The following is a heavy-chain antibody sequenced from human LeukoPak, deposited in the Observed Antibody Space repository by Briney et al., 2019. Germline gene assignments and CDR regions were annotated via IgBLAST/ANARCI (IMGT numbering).Heavy chain of an antibody. CDR2: IYYSGST. D-gene: IGHD3-10*01. V-gene: IGHV4-30-4*08. CDR1: GGSISSGDYY. CDR3: ARVRWSNYYGSGNFDY. Sequence: SQTLSLTCTVSGGSISSGDYYWSWIRQPPGKGLEWIGYIYYSGSTYYNPSLNTRVTVSVDTSKNQFSLKLSSVTAADTAVYYCARVRWSNYYGSGNFDYWGQGTLVTVSS. J-gene: IGHJ4*02.